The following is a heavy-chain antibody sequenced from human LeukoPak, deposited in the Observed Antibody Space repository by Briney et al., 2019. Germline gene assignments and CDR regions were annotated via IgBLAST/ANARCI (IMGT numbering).Heavy chain of an antibody. CDR3: ARVPPTADYYYYYYMDV. CDR1: GFTFSSYA. CDR2: IRVSGST. V-gene: IGHV3-23*01. Sequence: GGSLRLSCTTSGFTFSSYALSWVRQAPGKGLEWVSGIRVSGSTYYPDSVTGRFTISRDNSENTLYLQMNSLRAEDTAVYYCARVPPTADYYYYYYMDVWGKGTTVTVSS. J-gene: IGHJ6*03.